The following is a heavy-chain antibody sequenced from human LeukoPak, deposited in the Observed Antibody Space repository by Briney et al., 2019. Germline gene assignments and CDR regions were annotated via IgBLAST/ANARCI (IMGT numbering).Heavy chain of an antibody. CDR2: IKQDGSEK. Sequence: GGSLRLSCAASGFTFRNYWMSWVRQAPGKGLEWVANIKQDGSEKYYVDSVKGRFTISRDNAKSSLYLQMTSLRADDSAMYYCVREFCSGGICYNDYWGPGTLVTVSS. D-gene: IGHD2-15*01. CDR1: GFTFRNYW. CDR3: VREFCSGGICYNDY. V-gene: IGHV3-7*01. J-gene: IGHJ4*02.